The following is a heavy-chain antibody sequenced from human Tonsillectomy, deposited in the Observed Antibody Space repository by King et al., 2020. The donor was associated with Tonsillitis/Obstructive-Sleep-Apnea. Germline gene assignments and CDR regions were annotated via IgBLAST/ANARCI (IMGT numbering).Heavy chain of an antibody. V-gene: IGHV3-7*04. Sequence: VQLVESGGGLVQPGGSLRLSCAASGFTFISYWMSWVRQAPGEGLEWGANMNEDGSEKYYVDSVKGRFTISRDNAKNSLYLQMNSLRAEDTAVYYCARDTSMARDYWGQGTLVTVSS. J-gene: IGHJ4*02. CDR1: GFTFISYW. CDR2: MNEDGSEK. D-gene: IGHD5-18*01. CDR3: ARDTSMARDY.